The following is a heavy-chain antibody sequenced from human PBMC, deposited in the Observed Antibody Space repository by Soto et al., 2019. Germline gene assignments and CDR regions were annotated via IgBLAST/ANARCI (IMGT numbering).Heavy chain of an antibody. CDR2: ISYDGSNK. Sequence: LRLSCAASGFTFSSYAMHWVRQAPGKGLEWVAVISYDGSNKYYADSVKGRFTISRDNSKNTLYLQMNSLRAEDTAVYYCARDELEGAFDIWGQGTMVTVSS. V-gene: IGHV3-30-3*01. D-gene: IGHD1-26*01. CDR1: GFTFSSYA. CDR3: ARDELEGAFDI. J-gene: IGHJ3*02.